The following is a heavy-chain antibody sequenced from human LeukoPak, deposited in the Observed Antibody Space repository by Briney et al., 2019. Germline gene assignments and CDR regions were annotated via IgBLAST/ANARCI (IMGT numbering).Heavy chain of an antibody. D-gene: IGHD6-25*01. V-gene: IGHV4-38-2*01. CDR2: IYHSGST. CDR3: ARDGGRDWFDP. J-gene: IGHJ5*02. CDR1: GYSISSGYY. Sequence: RSETLSLTCAVSGYSISSGYYWGWIRQPPGKGLEWIGSIYHSGSTYYNPSLKSRVTISVDTSKNQFSLKLSSVTAADTAVYYCARDGGRDWFDPWGQGTLVTVSS.